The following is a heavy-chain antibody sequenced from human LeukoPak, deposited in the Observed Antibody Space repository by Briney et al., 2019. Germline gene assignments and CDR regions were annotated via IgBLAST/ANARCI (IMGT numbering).Heavy chain of an antibody. CDR2: IRSKAHGGTP. D-gene: IGHD6-19*01. CDR3: GSGSGWYSPDY. CDR1: GFTFGDYL. J-gene: IGHJ4*02. Sequence: GGSLRLSCTVSGFTFGDYLMNWFRQAPGKGLEWVGFIRSKAHGGTPEYAASVRGRFTISRHDSKSIAHLQLNSLKTEDTAVYYCGSGSGWYSPDYWGQGTLVTVSS. V-gene: IGHV3-49*03.